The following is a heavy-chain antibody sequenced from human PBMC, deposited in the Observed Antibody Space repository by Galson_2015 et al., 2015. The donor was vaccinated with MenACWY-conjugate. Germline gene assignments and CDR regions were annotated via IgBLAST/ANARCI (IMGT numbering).Heavy chain of an antibody. V-gene: IGHV3-23*01. D-gene: IGHD3/OR15-3a*01. CDR1: GFTFSTYW. CDR3: AKVIYGARYYFEH. Sequence: SLRLSCAASGFTFSTYWMHWVRQAPGKGLQWVAGVGRGGGSTYYADSVRGRFTISRDNSKNTLDLQMDSLRAEDTAVYYCAKVIYGARYYFEHWGQGSLV. J-gene: IGHJ4*02. CDR2: VGRGGGST.